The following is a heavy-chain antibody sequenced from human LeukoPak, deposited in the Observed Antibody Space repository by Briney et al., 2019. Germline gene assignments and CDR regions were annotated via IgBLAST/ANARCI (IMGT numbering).Heavy chain of an antibody. D-gene: IGHD1-14*01. J-gene: IGHJ4*02. CDR3: TLYNY. CDR1: GYSFTNQD. CDR2: INPGNGDT. Sequence: GASVKVSCKASGYSFTNQDMHWVRQAPGQSLEWMGCINPGNGDTKYSQEFQGRVTITSDTSATTAYMELSSLSSEDKAVYYCTLYNYWGQGTLVTVSS. V-gene: IGHV1-3*03.